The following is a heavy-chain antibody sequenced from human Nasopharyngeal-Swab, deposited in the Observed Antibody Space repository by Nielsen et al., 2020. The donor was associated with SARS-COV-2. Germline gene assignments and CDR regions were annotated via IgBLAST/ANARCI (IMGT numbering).Heavy chain of an antibody. CDR1: GFTFSSYW. V-gene: IGHV3-7*01. CDR3: ARDSYNNGTGDYYYGMDV. CDR2: IKQDGSEK. D-gene: IGHD1-1*01. J-gene: IGHJ6*02. Sequence: GESLKISCAASGFTFSSYWMSWVRQAPGKGLEWVANIKQDGSEKYYVDSVKGRFTISRDNAKNSLYLQMNSLRAEDTAVYYCARDSYNNGTGDYYYGMDVWGQGTTVTVSS.